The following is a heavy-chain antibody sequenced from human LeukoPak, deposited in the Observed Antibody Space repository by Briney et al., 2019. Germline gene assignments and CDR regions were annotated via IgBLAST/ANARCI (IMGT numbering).Heavy chain of an antibody. D-gene: IGHD2-15*01. Sequence: GESLKISCKGSGSSFTSYLIAWVRQMPGKGLEWMVTIYPGDCDTRYSPSFQGQVAISADKSISTAYLQWRSLKASDTAMYFCARRCSGGSCYGFDYWGQGALVTVSS. J-gene: IGHJ4*02. CDR2: IYPGDCDT. CDR1: GSSFTSYL. CDR3: ARRCSGGSCYGFDY. V-gene: IGHV5-51*01.